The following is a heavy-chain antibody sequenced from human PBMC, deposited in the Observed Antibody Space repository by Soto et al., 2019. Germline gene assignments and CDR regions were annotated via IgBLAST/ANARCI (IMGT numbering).Heavy chain of an antibody. J-gene: IGHJ4*02. CDR3: AREHYYGSGRPFDY. CDR1: GFTVSSNF. Sequence: GGSLRLSCAASGFTVSSNFMSWVRQAPGKGLEWVSAIYVVGTTYYADSVKGRFTISRDNSKNTMYLQMNNLRADDTAVYYCAREHYYGSGRPFDYWGRGTLVTVSS. CDR2: IYVVGTT. D-gene: IGHD3-10*01. V-gene: IGHV3-66*01.